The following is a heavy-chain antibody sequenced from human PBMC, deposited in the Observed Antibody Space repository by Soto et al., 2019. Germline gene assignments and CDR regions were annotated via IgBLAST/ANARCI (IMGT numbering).Heavy chain of an antibody. J-gene: IGHJ5*02. Sequence: SLTCTVSGGSISSSSYYWGWIRQPPGKGLEWIGSIYYSGSTYYNPSLKSRVTISVDTSKNQFSLKLSSVTAADTAVYYCARHHPFGVAGGWFDPWGQGTLVTVSS. CDR3: ARHHPFGVAGGWFDP. CDR1: GGSISSSSYY. D-gene: IGHD3-3*01. V-gene: IGHV4-39*01. CDR2: IYYSGST.